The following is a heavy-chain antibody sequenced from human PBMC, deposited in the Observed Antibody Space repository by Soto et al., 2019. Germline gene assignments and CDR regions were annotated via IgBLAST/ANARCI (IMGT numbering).Heavy chain of an antibody. Sequence: EVQLVESGGGLIQPGGSLRLSCVASGLTVSHNYMAWVRQAPEMGLEWVSILYTEGTTYYADSVKGRFTISRDSSKNTLFSQMESLRAEDTAVYYCVRPRPSGENYGMDVWGQGTTVTVSS. V-gene: IGHV3-53*01. CDR1: GLTVSHNY. CDR3: VRPRPSGENYGMDV. D-gene: IGHD3-16*01. CDR2: LYTEGTT. J-gene: IGHJ6*02.